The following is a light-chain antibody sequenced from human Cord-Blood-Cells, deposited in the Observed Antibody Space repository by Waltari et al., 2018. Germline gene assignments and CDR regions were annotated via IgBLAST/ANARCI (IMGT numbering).Light chain of an antibody. J-gene: IGKJ2*01. CDR2: GAS. Sequence: EIVMTQSPATLSVSPGERATLSCRASQSVSSNLAWYQQKPVQAPRLLIYGASTRATGIPARFSGSGSGTEFTLTISSLQSEDFAVYYCQQYNNWPPYTCGQGTKLEIK. CDR3: QQYNNWPPYT. V-gene: IGKV3-15*01. CDR1: QSVSSN.